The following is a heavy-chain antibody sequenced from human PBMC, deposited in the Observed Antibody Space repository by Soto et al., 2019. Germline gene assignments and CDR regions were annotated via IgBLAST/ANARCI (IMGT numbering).Heavy chain of an antibody. CDR1: GGSISSYY. J-gene: IGHJ4*02. Sequence: PSETLSLTCTVSGGSISSYYWSWIRQPPGKGLEWIGYIYYSGSTNYNPSLKSRVTISVDTSKNQFSLKLSSVTAADTAVYYCARSRSVRWGYYFDYWGQGTLVTVSS. D-gene: IGHD1-26*01. CDR2: IYYSGST. CDR3: ARSRSVRWGYYFDY. V-gene: IGHV4-59*01.